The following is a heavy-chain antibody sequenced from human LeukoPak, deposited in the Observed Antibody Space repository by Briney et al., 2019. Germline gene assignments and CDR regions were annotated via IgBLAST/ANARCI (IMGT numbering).Heavy chain of an antibody. Sequence: PGGSLRLSCAASGFTFSNAWMSWVRQAPGKGLEWVGRIKSKTDGGTTDYAAPVKGRFTISRDDSKNTLYLQMNSLKTEDTAVYYCTTDELDTAMVRLRDYWGQGTLVTVSS. CDR3: TTDELDTAMVRLRDY. J-gene: IGHJ4*02. CDR1: GFTFSNAW. CDR2: IKSKTDGGTT. D-gene: IGHD5-18*01. V-gene: IGHV3-15*01.